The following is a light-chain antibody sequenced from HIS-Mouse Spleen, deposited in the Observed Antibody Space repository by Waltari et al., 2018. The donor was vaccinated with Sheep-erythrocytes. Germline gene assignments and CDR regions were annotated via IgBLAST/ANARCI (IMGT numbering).Light chain of an antibody. V-gene: IGLV3-10*01. CDR1: ALPKKY. J-gene: IGLJ2*01. Sequence: SYELTQPPSVSVSPGQTARITCPGDALPKKYAYWYQQKSGKAPVLVIYEDSKRPPGIPGRLSGSSSGTMATLTISGAQVEDEADYYCYSTDSSGNHRVFGGGTKLTVL. CDR3: YSTDSSGNHRV. CDR2: EDS.